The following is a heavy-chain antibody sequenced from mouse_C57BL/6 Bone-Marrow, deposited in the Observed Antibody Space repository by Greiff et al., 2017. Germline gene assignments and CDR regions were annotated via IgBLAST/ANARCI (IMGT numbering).Heavy chain of an antibody. CDR2: IDPSDSET. Sequence: QVQLQQPWAELVRPGSSVKLSCKASGYTFTSYWLHWVKQRPIQGLEWIGNIDPSDSETHYNQKLKDKATLTVEKSSITADMQLSSLTSEDSAVYYCATHYYGSSSYFDYWGQGTTLTVSS. J-gene: IGHJ2*01. CDR1: GYTFTSYW. V-gene: IGHV1-52*01. D-gene: IGHD1-1*01. CDR3: ATHYYGSSSYFDY.